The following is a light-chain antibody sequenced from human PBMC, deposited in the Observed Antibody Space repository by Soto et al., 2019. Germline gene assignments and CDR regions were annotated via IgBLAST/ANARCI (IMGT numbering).Light chain of an antibody. CDR1: QRLLHSNGNNF. CDR2: DAS. CDR3: QQRSNWPLT. Sequence: EIVMTQSPPSLTVTPGEPASISCRSSQRLLHSNGNNFLDWYLQKPGQSPQLLIYDASNRATGIPARFSGSGSGTDFTLTISSLEPEDFAVYYCQQRSNWPLTFGQGTRLEIK. V-gene: IGKV2-28*01. J-gene: IGKJ5*01.